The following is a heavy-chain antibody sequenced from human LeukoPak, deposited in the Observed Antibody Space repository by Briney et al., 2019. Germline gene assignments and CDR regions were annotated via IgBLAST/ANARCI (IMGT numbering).Heavy chain of an antibody. J-gene: IGHJ4*02. CDR3: ATGLLVVPAGLPDY. D-gene: IGHD2-2*01. Sequence: GGSLRLSCAASGFTFSSYWMHWVRQAPGKGLVWVSRINTDGSSTTYADSVKGRFTMPRDNAKNTLYLQMNSLRADDTAVYYCATGLLVVPAGLPDYWGQGTLVTVSS. CDR1: GFTFSSYW. CDR2: INTDGSST. V-gene: IGHV3-74*03.